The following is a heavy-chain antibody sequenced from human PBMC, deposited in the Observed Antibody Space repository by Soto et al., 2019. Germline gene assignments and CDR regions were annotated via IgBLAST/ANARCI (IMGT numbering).Heavy chain of an antibody. CDR1: GGSISSYY. J-gene: IGHJ2*01. V-gene: IGHV4-59*01. CDR2: IYYSGST. D-gene: IGHD6-6*01. Sequence: QVQLQESGPGLVKPSETLSLTCTVSGGSISSYYWSWIRQPPGKGLEWIGYIYYSGSTNYNPSLRSRVTISVDTSKNQFSLKLSSVTAADTAVYYCARDRKEQRVSWYFDLWGRGTLVTVSS. CDR3: ARDRKEQRVSWYFDL.